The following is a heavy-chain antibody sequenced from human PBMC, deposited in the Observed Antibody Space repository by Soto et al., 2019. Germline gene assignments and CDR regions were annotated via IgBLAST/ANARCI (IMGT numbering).Heavy chain of an antibody. J-gene: IGHJ2*01. D-gene: IGHD4-17*01. V-gene: IGHV3-30*18. Sequence: QVQLVESGGGVVQPGQSLRLPCVGSGFTFSNYGMHWVRQAPGEGLEWVAVISYDEDNIYYADSVKGRFTISRDNSKDTLYLQMNSLRPEDTAVYFCAKSGTTVTTFWYFDLWGRGTLVTVSS. CDR2: ISYDEDNI. CDR3: AKSGTTVTTFWYFDL. CDR1: GFTFSNYG.